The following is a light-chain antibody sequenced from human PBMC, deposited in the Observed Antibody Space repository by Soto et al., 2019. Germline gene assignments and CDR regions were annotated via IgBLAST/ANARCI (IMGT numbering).Light chain of an antibody. Sequence: DFWLTQSPDALAVSLGARGTINCNSSQPVIPTSTNKSYLAWYQQKAGQPPELLIYWASARDSGVPDRFSGSGSGTNFTLTISSLQAEDVAVYYCQQYYTTPRTLGQGTKVDIK. CDR1: QPVIPTSTNKSY. J-gene: IGKJ1*01. V-gene: IGKV4-1*01. CDR3: QQYYTTPRT. CDR2: WAS.